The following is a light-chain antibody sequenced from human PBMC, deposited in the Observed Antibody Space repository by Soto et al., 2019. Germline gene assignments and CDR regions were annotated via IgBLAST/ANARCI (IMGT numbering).Light chain of an antibody. J-gene: IGKJ1*01. V-gene: IGKV3-20*01. CDR2: GAS. CDR3: QQYGSSPWA. Sequence: EVVLTQSPGTLSLSPGERATLSCRASQSVGGSYLDWYQQKPGQAPRLLIYGASYRATGIPDRFSGSGSGTDFTLTINRLEPEDFAIYYCQQYGSSPWAFGQGTKVEIK. CDR1: QSVGGSY.